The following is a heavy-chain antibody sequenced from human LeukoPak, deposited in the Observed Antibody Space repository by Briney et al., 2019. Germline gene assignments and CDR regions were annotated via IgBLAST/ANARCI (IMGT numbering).Heavy chain of an antibody. CDR2: IYPGDSDT. J-gene: IGHJ4*02. V-gene: IGHV5-51*01. CDR1: GYLFTSYW. Sequence: PGASLKIYCQGSGYLFTSYWIGWVRQLPGKGLEWMGVIYPGDSDTKYSPSFQGHVTISADKSISTAYLQWSSLKASDTAMYCCARRGTVVDFDYWGQGTLVTVSS. CDR3: ARRGTVVDFDY. D-gene: IGHD1/OR15-1a*01.